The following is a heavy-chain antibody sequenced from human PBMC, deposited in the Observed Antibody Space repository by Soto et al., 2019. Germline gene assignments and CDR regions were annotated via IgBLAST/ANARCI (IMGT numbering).Heavy chain of an antibody. CDR1: GGSISSYY. J-gene: IGHJ4*02. V-gene: IGHV4-59*08. CDR2: IFYSGNT. Sequence: QVQLQESGPGLVKPSETLSLTCTVSGGSISSYYWSWIRQPPGKGLEWIGYIFYSGNTNYNPSLKSRVNISVETSMNQFSLKLSSVTAADTSEYYYARHHSAVAASDYWGQGTLVTVSS. CDR3: ARHHSAVAASDY. D-gene: IGHD2-15*01.